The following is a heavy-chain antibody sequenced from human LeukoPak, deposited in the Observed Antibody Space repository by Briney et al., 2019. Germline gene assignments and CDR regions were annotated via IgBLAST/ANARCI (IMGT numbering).Heavy chain of an antibody. CDR3: ARHRLYRGSSHRWFDP. Sequence: PSETLSLTCAVYGGSFSGYYWSWIRQPPGKGLEWIGEINHSGSTNYNPSLKSRVTISVDTSKNQFSLKLSSVTAADTAVYYCARHRLYRGSSHRWFDPWGQGTLVTVSS. CDR2: INHSGST. V-gene: IGHV4-34*01. CDR1: GGSFSGYY. J-gene: IGHJ5*02. D-gene: IGHD1-26*01.